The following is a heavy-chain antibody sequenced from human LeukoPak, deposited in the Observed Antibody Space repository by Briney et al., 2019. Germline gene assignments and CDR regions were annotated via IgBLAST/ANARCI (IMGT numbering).Heavy chain of an antibody. J-gene: IGHJ5*02. CDR3: AKDREGGYSYGPNWFDP. D-gene: IGHD5-18*01. CDR1: GFTFSSYA. V-gene: IGHV3-23*01. Sequence: PGGSLRLSCAASGFTFSSYAMSWVRQAPGKGLEWVSAISGSGGSTYYADSVKGRFTISRDNSKNTLYLQMNSLRAEDTAVYYCAKDREGGYSYGPNWFDPWGQGTLVTVSS. CDR2: ISGSGGST.